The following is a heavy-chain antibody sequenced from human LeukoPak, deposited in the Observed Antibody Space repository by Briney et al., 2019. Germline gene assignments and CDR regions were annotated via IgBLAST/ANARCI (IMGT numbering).Heavy chain of an antibody. D-gene: IGHD2-2*02. V-gene: IGHV2-5*01. Sequence: SGPTLVKPTQTLTLTCTVSGLSLSTSGVGVSWVRQPPGKALEWLAVIYWNDDKRYRPSLENRLTITKDSSKNQVVLTMTNMDLVDTATYYCARTILGYCSTTNCYRELDYWGQGTLVTVSS. CDR2: IYWNDDK. CDR3: ARTILGYCSTTNCYRELDY. J-gene: IGHJ4*02. CDR1: GLSLSTSGVG.